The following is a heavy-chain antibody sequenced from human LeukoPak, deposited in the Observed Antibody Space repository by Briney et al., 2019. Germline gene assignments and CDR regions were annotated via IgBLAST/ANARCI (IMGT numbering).Heavy chain of an antibody. Sequence: PSETLSLTCTVSGGSISSSSYYWGWIRQPPGKGLEWIGSIYYSGSTYYNPSLKSRVTISVDTSKNQFSLKLSSVTAADTAVYYCARDRANYDFWSGYSNWFDPWGQGTLVTVSS. D-gene: IGHD3-3*01. CDR3: ARDRANYDFWSGYSNWFDP. J-gene: IGHJ5*02. V-gene: IGHV4-39*07. CDR2: IYYSGST. CDR1: GGSISSSSYY.